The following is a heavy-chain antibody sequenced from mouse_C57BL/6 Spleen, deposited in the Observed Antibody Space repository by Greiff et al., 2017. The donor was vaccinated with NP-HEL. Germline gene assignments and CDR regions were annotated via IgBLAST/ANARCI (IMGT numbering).Heavy chain of an antibody. CDR3: ARGEDFDGY. J-gene: IGHJ2*01. CDR1: GYTFTSYW. Sequence: QVQLQQPGAELVRPGTSVKLSCKASGYTFTSYWMHWVKQRPGQGLEWIGVIDPSDSYTNYNQKFKGKATLTVDTSSSTAYMQLSSLTSEDSAVYYCARGEDFDGYWGQGTTLTVSS. CDR2: IDPSDSYT. V-gene: IGHV1-59*01.